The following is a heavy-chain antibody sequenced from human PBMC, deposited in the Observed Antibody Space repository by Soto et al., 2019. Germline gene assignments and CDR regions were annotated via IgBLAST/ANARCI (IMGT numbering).Heavy chain of an antibody. J-gene: IGHJ4*02. CDR1: GFTFSNYA. V-gene: IGHV3-23*01. CDR2: ISGSGGST. Sequence: EVQLLESEGGFVQPGGSLRLSCAASGFTFSNYAVTWVRQAPGKGLEWVSTISGSGGSTYYADSVKGRFTISRDNSKNTLYLQMNSLSAEDTAVYYCAKDQGSSWYEIDYWGQGTLVTVSS. D-gene: IGHD6-13*01. CDR3: AKDQGSSWYEIDY.